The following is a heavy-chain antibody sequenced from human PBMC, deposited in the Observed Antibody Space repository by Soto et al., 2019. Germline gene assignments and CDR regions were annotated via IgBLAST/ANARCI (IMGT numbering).Heavy chain of an antibody. CDR3: ARVGDSSGYLDY. J-gene: IGHJ4*02. D-gene: IGHD3-22*01. Sequence: GASVKVSCKAPGVTFSSYAISWARQAPGQGLEWMGGIIPIFGTANYAQKFQGRVTITADKSTSTAYMELSSLRSEDTAVYYCARVGDSSGYLDYWGQGTLVTVSS. V-gene: IGHV1-69*06. CDR2: IIPIFGTA. CDR1: GVTFSSYA.